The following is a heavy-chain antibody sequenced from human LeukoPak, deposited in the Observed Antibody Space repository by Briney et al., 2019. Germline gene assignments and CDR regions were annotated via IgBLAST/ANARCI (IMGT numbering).Heavy chain of an antibody. CDR1: GGSISSGSYY. V-gene: IGHV4-61*02. CDR3: ARDREAPYDFSSGYLGGGNWFDL. D-gene: IGHD3-3*01. CDR2: IYTSGRT. J-gene: IGHJ5*02. Sequence: PSQTLSLTCTVSGGSISSGSYYWGWIRQPAGKGLEWIVRIYTSGRTNYNPSLKSRVTISVKTAKNQFSLKLSSVAAAHTAVYYCARDREAPYDFSSGYLGGGNWFDLWGQGTLVTVSS.